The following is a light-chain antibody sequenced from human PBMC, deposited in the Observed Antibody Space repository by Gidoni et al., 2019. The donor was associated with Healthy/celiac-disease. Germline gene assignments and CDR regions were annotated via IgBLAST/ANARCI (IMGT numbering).Light chain of an antibody. J-gene: IGKJ2*01. CDR3: QQYKNWPPMYT. CDR1: QSVSSN. V-gene: IGKV3-15*01. Sequence: PGERATLSCRASQSVSSNLAWYQQKPGQAPRLLIYGASTRATGIPARFSGSGSGTEFTLTISSLQSEDFAVYYCQQYKNWPPMYTFGQGTKLEIK. CDR2: GAS.